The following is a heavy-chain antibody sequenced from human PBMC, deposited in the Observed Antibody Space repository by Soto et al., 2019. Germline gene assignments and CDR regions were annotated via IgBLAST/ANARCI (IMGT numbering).Heavy chain of an antibody. CDR3: ARDLWGYCGTDCYPLDV. CDR1: GGSISSYY. V-gene: IGHV4-59*01. CDR2: MYNTGST. D-gene: IGHD2-21*02. Sequence: QVQLQESGPGLVKPSETLSLTCTVSGGSISSYYWSWIRQPPGKGLEWIGYMYNTGSTVYNPSLKSRVTISVDTSKNQFSLKLNAVTGADTAVYYCARDLWGYCGTDCYPLDVWGQGTTVTVSS. J-gene: IGHJ6*02.